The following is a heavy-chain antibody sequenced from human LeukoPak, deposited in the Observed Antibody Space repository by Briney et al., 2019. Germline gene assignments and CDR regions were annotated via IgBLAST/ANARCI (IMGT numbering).Heavy chain of an antibody. V-gene: IGHV3-23*01. CDR3: AKGPQLYSGYHPDY. CDR2: ITGSDDKT. D-gene: IGHD5-12*01. Sequence: GGSLRLSCAASGFTFSRDAMTWPRQAPGEAREWVTNITGSDDKTYYADSVKGRFTISRDYSKNTVHLQLNNLRAEDTAMYYCAKGPQLYSGYHPDYWGQGTLVTVSS. J-gene: IGHJ4*02. CDR1: GFTFSRDA.